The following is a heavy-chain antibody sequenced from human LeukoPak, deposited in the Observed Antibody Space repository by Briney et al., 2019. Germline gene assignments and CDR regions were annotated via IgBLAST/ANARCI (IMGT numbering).Heavy chain of an antibody. D-gene: IGHD6-13*01. Sequence: TGGSLRLSCAASGFTFSSYAMHWVRQAPGKGLEWVAVISYDGSNKYYADSVKGRFTISRDNSKNTLYLQMNSLRAEDTAVYYCARVGSSWYSHYYYMDVWGKGTTVTVSS. CDR3: ARVGSSWYSHYYYMDV. V-gene: IGHV3-30*04. CDR1: GFTFSSYA. J-gene: IGHJ6*03. CDR2: ISYDGSNK.